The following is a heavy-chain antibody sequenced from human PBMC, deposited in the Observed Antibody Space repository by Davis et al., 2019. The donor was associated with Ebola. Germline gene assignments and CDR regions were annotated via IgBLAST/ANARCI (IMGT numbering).Heavy chain of an antibody. Sequence: GESLKISCAASGFTFSSYGMHWVRQAPGKGLEWVAFIRYDGSNKYYADSVKGRFTISRDNSKNTLYLQMNSLRAADTAVYFCAKESDCSSSTCYTYYEYYFDYWGQETLVTVSS. D-gene: IGHD2-2*01. V-gene: IGHV3-30*02. CDR1: GFTFSSYG. J-gene: IGHJ4*02. CDR2: IRYDGSNK. CDR3: AKESDCSSSTCYTYYEYYFDY.